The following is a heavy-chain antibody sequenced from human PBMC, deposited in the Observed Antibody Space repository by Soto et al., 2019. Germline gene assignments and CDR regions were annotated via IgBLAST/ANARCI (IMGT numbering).Heavy chain of an antibody. V-gene: IGHV3-30*04. J-gene: IGHJ6*02. CDR2: LSNDGRNE. D-gene: IGHD4-17*01. CDR3: ARFSFFDYDDQPWDLDYYYYGMDV. Sequence: GGSLRLSCAASGFTFSNDAMHWVRQAPGKGLEWVAVLSNDGRNEYYADSVKGRFTISRDNSKNTLYLQMNSLRPEDTAIYYCARFSFFDYDDQPWDLDYYYYGMDVWGQGTTVTVSS. CDR1: GFTFSNDA.